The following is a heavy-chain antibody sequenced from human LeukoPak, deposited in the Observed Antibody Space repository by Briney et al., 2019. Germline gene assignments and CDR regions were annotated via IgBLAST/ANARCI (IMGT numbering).Heavy chain of an antibody. V-gene: IGHV1-8*02. CDR2: MNPNSGNT. CDR3: ARGSSWYVSDY. CDR1: GYTFTSYD. Sequence: ASVKVSCKASGYTFTSYDINWVRQATGQGVEWMGWMNPNSGNTGYAQKLQGRVTMTTDTSTSTAYMELRSLRSDDTAVYYCARGSSWYVSDYWGQGTLVTVSS. D-gene: IGHD6-13*01. J-gene: IGHJ4*02.